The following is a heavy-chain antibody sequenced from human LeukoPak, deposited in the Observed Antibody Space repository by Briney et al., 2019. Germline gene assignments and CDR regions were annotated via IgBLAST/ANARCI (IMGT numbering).Heavy chain of an antibody. D-gene: IGHD6-13*01. CDR3: AREVKTASGTWWFDA. J-gene: IGHJ5*02. Sequence: GGSLRLSCAASSFNFNGHEMNWGRQAPGQGLEWIAYISGSGSVIYYADSVKGRFTISRDNAKDSLFLQMNSLRAEDTAVYYCAREVKTASGTWWFDAWGQGTLVTVSS. CDR1: SFNFNGHE. V-gene: IGHV3-48*03. CDR2: ISGSGSVI.